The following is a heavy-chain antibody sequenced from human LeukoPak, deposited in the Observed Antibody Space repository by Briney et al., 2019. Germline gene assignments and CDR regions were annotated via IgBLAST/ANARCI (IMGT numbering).Heavy chain of an antibody. CDR1: GYTFTSYY. Sequence: GASVKVSCKASGYTFTSYYMHWVRQAPGQGLEWMGIINPSGGSTSYAQKFQGRVTMTRDMSTSTVYMELSSLRSEDTAVYYCARYSSGYSSSYYYYYYYMDVWGKGTTVTVSS. V-gene: IGHV1-46*01. D-gene: IGHD3-22*01. J-gene: IGHJ6*03. CDR3: ARYSSGYSSSYYYYYYYMDV. CDR2: INPSGGST.